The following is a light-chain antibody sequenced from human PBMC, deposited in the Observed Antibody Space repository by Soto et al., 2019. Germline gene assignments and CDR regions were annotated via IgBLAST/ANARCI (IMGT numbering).Light chain of an antibody. J-gene: IGLJ1*01. V-gene: IGLV2-14*01. CDR3: SSHTSISTYV. CDR2: EVS. Sequence: QSVQRQPASVSGSPGQSITISCTGTSSDVSRYNYVSWYQQHPGKVPKLMIYEVSNRPSGVSNRFSGSKSGNTASLTISGLQAEDEADYYCSSHTSISTYVFGTGTKVTV. CDR1: SSDVSRYNY.